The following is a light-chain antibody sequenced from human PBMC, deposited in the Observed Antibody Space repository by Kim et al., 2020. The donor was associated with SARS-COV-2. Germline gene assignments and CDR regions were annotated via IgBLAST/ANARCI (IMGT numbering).Light chain of an antibody. V-gene: IGKV3-15*01. CDR2: GAS. CDR1: QSVSVD. J-gene: IGKJ4*01. Sequence: VSPGERATLSCRASQSVSVDLAWYQQKPGQAPRLLIYGASSRATGVAARFSGSGSGTEFTLTISSLQSEDFAVYYCQQYKNWPLTFGGGSKVEIK. CDR3: QQYKNWPLT.